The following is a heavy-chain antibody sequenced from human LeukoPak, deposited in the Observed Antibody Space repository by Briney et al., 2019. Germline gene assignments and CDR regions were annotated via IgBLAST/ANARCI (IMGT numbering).Heavy chain of an antibody. CDR1: GGTFSSYA. V-gene: IGHV1-69*04. CDR2: IIPILGIA. J-gene: IGHJ6*02. Sequence: ASVKVSCKASGGTFSSYAISWVRQAPGQGLEWMGRIIPILGIANYAQKFQGRVTITADKSTSTAYMELSSLRSEDTAVYYCASIPYCSGGSCYSRVGIAFRYYYYGMDVWGQGTTVTVSS. D-gene: IGHD2-15*01. CDR3: ASIPYCSGGSCYSRVGIAFRYYYYGMDV.